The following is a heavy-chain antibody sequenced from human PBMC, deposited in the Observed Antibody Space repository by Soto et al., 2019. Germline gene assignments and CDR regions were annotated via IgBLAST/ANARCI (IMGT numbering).Heavy chain of an antibody. CDR1: GGSISSGDYY. CDR2: IYYSGST. CDR3: ARDGYCTNGVCYTVFDY. Sequence: QVQLQESGPGLVKPSQTLSLTCTVSGGSISSGDYYWSWIRQPPGKGLEWIGYIYYSGSTYYNPSLKSRVTRSVDTSKNQFSLKLSSVTAADTAVYYCARDGYCTNGVCYTVFDYWGQGTLVTVSS. D-gene: IGHD2-8*01. J-gene: IGHJ4*02. V-gene: IGHV4-30-4*01.